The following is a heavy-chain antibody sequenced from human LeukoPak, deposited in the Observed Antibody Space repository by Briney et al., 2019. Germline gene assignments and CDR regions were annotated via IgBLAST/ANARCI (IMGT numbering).Heavy chain of an antibody. V-gene: IGHV3-15*01. CDR2: IKSKTDGGTT. CDR1: GFTFSNAW. J-gene: IGHJ6*04. Sequence: GGSLRLSCAASGFTFSNAWMSWVRQAPGKGLEWVGRIKSKTDGGTTDYAAPVKGRFTISRDNSKNTLYLQMNSLRAEDTAVYYCARPIGSSWYCDVWGKGTTVTVSS. CDR3: ARPIGSSWYCDV. D-gene: IGHD6-13*01.